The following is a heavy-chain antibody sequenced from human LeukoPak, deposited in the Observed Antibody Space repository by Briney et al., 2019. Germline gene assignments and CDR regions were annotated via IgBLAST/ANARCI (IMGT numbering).Heavy chain of an antibody. J-gene: IGHJ4*02. D-gene: IGHD2-21*02. CDR1: GGSISSYY. Sequence: SETLSLTCTVSGGSISSYYWSWVRQPAGKGLEWIGRIYSSGSTNYNPSLKSRVTMSVDTSKNQFSLKPSSVTAADTAVYYCAREWVYCGGDCYYDYWGQGTLVTVSS. CDR2: IYSSGST. CDR3: AREWVYCGGDCYYDY. V-gene: IGHV4-4*07.